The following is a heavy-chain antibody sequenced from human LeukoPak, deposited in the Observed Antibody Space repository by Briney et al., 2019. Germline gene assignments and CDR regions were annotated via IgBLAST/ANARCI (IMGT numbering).Heavy chain of an antibody. Sequence: ASVKVSCKASGGTFSSYAISWVRQAPGQGLEWMGGIIPIFGTANYAQKFQGRVTITADESTSTAYMELSSLRSEDTAVYYCARGGTTSRPDAFDIWGQGTMVTVSS. CDR3: ARGGTTSRPDAFDI. J-gene: IGHJ3*02. V-gene: IGHV1-69*01. CDR2: IIPIFGTA. CDR1: GGTFSSYA. D-gene: IGHD1-1*01.